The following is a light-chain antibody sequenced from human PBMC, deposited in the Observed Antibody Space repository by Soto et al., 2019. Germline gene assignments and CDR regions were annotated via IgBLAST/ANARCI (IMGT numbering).Light chain of an antibody. V-gene: IGKV1-5*01. CDR3: QRYNAYWA. J-gene: IGKJ1*01. CDR1: QSVSIW. CDR2: DAA. Sequence: DIQITQSPSTRSASVGDRVTITCRASQSVSIWLAWYQQKPGKAPRLLIYDAASLKSGVPTRFSGSGYGTEFTLTISSLQPDDFATYYCQRYNAYWAFGPGAKVDIK.